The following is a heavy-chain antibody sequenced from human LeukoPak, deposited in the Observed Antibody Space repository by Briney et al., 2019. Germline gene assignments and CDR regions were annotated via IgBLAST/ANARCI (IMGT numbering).Heavy chain of an antibody. CDR1: GYTFTGYY. J-gene: IGHJ5*02. Sequence: ASVKVSCKASGYTFTGYYMHWVRQAPGQGLEWMGWINPNSGGTNYAQKFQGRVTMTRDTSISTAYMELSRLRSDDTAVYYCARDMEDIVVVPAAMLNWFDPWGQGTLVTVSS. D-gene: IGHD2-2*01. CDR2: INPNSGGT. V-gene: IGHV1-2*02. CDR3: ARDMEDIVVVPAAMLNWFDP.